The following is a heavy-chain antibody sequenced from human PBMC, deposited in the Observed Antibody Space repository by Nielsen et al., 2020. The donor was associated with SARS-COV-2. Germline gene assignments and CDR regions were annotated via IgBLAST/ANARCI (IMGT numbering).Heavy chain of an antibody. D-gene: IGHD2-15*01. CDR3: ARHCSGGSLFRAFDI. CDR1: GGSISSRGYY. CDR2: IYYTGST. Sequence: SETLSLTCTVSGGSISSRGYYWGWIRQPPGKGLEWIGSIYYTGSTYNNLSLKSRVTISVDTSKNQFSLNLSSVTAADAAMYYCARHCSGGSLFRAFDIWGQGTMVTVSS. J-gene: IGHJ3*02. V-gene: IGHV4-39*01.